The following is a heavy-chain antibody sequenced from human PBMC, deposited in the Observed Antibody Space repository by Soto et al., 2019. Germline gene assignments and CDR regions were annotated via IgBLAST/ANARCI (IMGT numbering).Heavy chain of an antibody. CDR2: IYYSGST. CDR3: ASGMATIPSYFDY. J-gene: IGHJ4*02. D-gene: IGHD5-12*01. V-gene: IGHV4-61*05. CDR1: GGSISSTDHF. Sequence: SETLSLTCAVSGGSISSTDHFWGWIRQPPGKGLEWIGYIYYSGSTNYNPSLKSRVTISVDTSKNQFSLKLSSVTAADTAVYYCASGMATIPSYFDYWGQGTLVTVSS.